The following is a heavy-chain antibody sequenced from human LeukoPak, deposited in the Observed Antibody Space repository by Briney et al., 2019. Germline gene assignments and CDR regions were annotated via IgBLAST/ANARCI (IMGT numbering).Heavy chain of an antibody. V-gene: IGHV3-43*02. Sequence: GGSLRLSCAASGFTFDDYAMHWVRQTPGKGLECVSLISEDGGDTWYADSVKGRFAISRDNSKNSLYLQMNSLRAEDTAFYYCAKDKTRGPGDYWGQGTLVTVSS. D-gene: IGHD1-14*01. CDR1: GFTFDDYA. J-gene: IGHJ4*02. CDR3: AKDKTRGPGDY. CDR2: ISEDGGDT.